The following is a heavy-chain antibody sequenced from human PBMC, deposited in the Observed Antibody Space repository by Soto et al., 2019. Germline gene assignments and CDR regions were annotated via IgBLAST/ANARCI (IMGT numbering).Heavy chain of an antibody. D-gene: IGHD3-3*01. CDR3: ARDKITIFGVVILNHWFDP. V-gene: IGHV4-30-4*01. CDR1: GGSISSGDYY. Sequence: SETLSLTCTVSGGSISSGDYYWSWIRQPPGKGLEWIGYIYYSGSTYYNPSLKSRVTISVDTSKNQFSLKLSSVTAADTAVYYCARDKITIFGVVILNHWFDPWGQGTLVTVSS. CDR2: IYYSGST. J-gene: IGHJ5*02.